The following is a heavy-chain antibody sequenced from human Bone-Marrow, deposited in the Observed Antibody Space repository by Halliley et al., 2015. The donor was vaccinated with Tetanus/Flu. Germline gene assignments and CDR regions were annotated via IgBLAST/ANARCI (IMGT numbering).Heavy chain of an antibody. D-gene: IGHD1-26*01. J-gene: IGHJ5*01. Sequence: TLSLTCSVSGAPISSYYWNWIRQAPGKGLEWIGNIFYSASTKYNPSLESRVTISVGTSKNQFSLTLKSVTAADTAMYYCAKDLSGSLDSWGQGVQVTVSS. CDR3: AKDLSGSLDS. V-gene: IGHV4-59*12. CDR2: IFYSAST. CDR1: GAPISSYY.